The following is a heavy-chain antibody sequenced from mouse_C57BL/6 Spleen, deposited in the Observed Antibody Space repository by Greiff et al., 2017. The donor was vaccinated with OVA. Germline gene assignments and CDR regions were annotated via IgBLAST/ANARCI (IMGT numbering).Heavy chain of an antibody. Sequence: EVQRVESGPGLVKPSQSLSLTCSVTGYSITSGYYWNWIRQFPGNKLEWMGYISYDGSNNYNPSLKNRISITRDTSKNQFFLKLNSVTTEDTATYYCAREGTTVVPYWYFDVWGTGTTVTVSS. V-gene: IGHV3-6*01. CDR1: GYSITSGYY. CDR3: AREGTTVVPYWYFDV. J-gene: IGHJ1*03. D-gene: IGHD1-1*01. CDR2: ISYDGSN.